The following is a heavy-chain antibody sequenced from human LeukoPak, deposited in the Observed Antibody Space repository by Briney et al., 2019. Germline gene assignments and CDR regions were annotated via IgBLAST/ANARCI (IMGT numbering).Heavy chain of an antibody. CDR1: GYSFTTYW. CDR2: IYPGDSDT. Sequence: AGESLKISCKGSGYSFTTYWIGWVRQMPGKGLEWMGIIYPGDSDTRYRPSFQGQVTISADKSISTAYLQWSSLKASDTAMYYCARLTRGEAYYFDYWGQGTLVTVSS. D-gene: IGHD3-10*01. CDR3: ARLTRGEAYYFDY. V-gene: IGHV5-51*01. J-gene: IGHJ4*02.